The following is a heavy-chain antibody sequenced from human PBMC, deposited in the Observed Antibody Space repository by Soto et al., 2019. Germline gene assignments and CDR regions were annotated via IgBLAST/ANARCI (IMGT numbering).Heavy chain of an antibody. CDR3: AREDYYDTGYYVV. V-gene: IGHV4-4*07. D-gene: IGHD3-9*01. Sequence: SETLSLTCTVSGRSMSGYYWSWIRQPAGERLEWIGRIYTSGTTDFNPSLKGRVTMSVDTSKNQFSLKLTSVTAADTALYYCAREDYYDTGYYVVWGQGTKVTVSS. J-gene: IGHJ4*02. CDR1: GRSMSGYY. CDR2: IYTSGTT.